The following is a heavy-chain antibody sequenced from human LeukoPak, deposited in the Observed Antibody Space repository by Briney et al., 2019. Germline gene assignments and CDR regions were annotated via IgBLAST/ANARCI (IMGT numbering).Heavy chain of an antibody. V-gene: IGHV1-2*04. D-gene: IGHD2-2*01. CDR3: ARDRWTAAMRPNPLGY. Sequence: GASVKVSCKASGGTFSSYAISWVRQAPGQGLEWMGWINPNSGGTNYAQKFQGWVTMTRDTSISTAYMELSRLRSDDTAVYYCARDRWTAAMRPNPLGYWGQGTLVTVSS. CDR1: GGTFSSYA. J-gene: IGHJ4*02. CDR2: INPNSGGT.